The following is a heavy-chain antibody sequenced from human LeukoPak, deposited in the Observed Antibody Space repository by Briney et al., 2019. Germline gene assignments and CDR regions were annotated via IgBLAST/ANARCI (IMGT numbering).Heavy chain of an antibody. CDR2: MYYSGST. Sequence: SETLSLTCTVSSASISSIASYWGWIRQPPGRGLEWIGTMYYSGSTYYNPSLNSRVTISVDTSKNHFSLELNSVTAADTAVYYCARVSAPRRRIVGTNYFDYWGKGTLVTVSS. V-gene: IGHV4-39*02. D-gene: IGHD1-26*01. CDR3: ARVSAPRRRIVGTNYFDY. J-gene: IGHJ4*02. CDR1: SASISSIASY.